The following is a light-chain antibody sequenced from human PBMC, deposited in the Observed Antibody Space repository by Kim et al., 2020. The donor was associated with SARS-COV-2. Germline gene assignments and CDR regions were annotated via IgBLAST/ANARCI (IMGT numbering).Light chain of an antibody. CDR3: SSYTSSITRV. V-gene: IGLV2-14*03. J-gene: IGLJ2*01. Sequence: QSALTQPASVSGSPGQSITISCTGTSSDVGGYNYVSWYQQHTGKAPKLMIYDVSNRHSGGSNRFSGSKSGNTASLTISGLQTEDEADCYGSSYTSSITRVFGGGTQLTVL. CDR1: SSDVGGYNY. CDR2: DVS.